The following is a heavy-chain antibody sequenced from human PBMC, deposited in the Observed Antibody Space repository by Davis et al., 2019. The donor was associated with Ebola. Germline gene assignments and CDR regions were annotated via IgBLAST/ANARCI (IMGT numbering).Heavy chain of an antibody. Sequence: PGGSLRLSCTVSGASISSSGYYWGWIRQPPGKGLEWIGSIHYSGNIFYNPSLKSRVTIPVDTSKNQFSLRLSAVTAADTAVYYCARHPGWSQRPFYFDYWGQGTLVTVSS. CDR2: IHYSGNI. J-gene: IGHJ4*02. D-gene: IGHD2-15*01. CDR1: GASISSSGYY. V-gene: IGHV4-39*07. CDR3: ARHPGWSQRPFYFDY.